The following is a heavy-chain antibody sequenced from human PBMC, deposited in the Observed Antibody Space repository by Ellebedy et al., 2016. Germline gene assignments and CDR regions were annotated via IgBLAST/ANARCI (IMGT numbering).Heavy chain of an antibody. CDR3: ARDSGWYRFDY. J-gene: IGHJ4*02. D-gene: IGHD6-19*01. CDR1: GGSFSGYY. Sequence: SETLSLTXAVYGGSFSGYYWSWIRQPAGKGLEWIGRIYTSGSTNYNPSLKSRVTMSVDTSKNQFSLKLSSVTAADTAVYYCARDSGWYRFDYWGQGTLVTVSS. V-gene: IGHV4-4*07. CDR2: IYTSGST.